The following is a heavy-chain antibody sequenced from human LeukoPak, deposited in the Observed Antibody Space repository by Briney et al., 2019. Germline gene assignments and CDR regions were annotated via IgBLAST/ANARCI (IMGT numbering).Heavy chain of an antibody. CDR2: THPSTGNP. Sequence: ASVKVSCKASGYTFTNYAMNWVRQAPGQGLEWMGWTHPSTGNPTYAQGFTGRFVFSLDTSVSTAYLQISSLKAEDTAVYYCARGPLYQLLSGYYYMDVWGKGTTVTVSS. CDR1: GYTFTNYA. V-gene: IGHV7-4-1*02. J-gene: IGHJ6*03. D-gene: IGHD2-2*01. CDR3: ARGPLYQLLSGYYYMDV.